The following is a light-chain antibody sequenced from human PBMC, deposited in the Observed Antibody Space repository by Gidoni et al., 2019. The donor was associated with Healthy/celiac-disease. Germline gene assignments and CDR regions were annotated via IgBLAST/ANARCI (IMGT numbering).Light chain of an antibody. V-gene: IGKV1-33*01. CDR3: QQYDNLCS. Sequence: DIKMTQSPSSLSASVGNRVTITCQASQDISNYLNWYQQKPGKAPKLLIYDASNLETGVPSRFSGSGSGTDFTFTISSLQPEDIATYYCQQYDNLCSFGQGTKLEIK. CDR1: QDISNY. J-gene: IGKJ2*04. CDR2: DAS.